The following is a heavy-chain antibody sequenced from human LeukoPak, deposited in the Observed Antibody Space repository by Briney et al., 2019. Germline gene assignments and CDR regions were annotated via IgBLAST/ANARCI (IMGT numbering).Heavy chain of an antibody. CDR3: ARGGSSWHLIHNFDY. V-gene: IGHV3-30*02. D-gene: IGHD6-13*01. CDR1: GLTFSSYG. J-gene: IGHJ4*02. Sequence: GGSLRLSCAASGLTFSSYGMHWVRQAPGKGLEWVAFIRYDGSNKYYADSVKGRFTISRDNSKNTLYLQMNSLRAEDTAVYYCARGGSSWHLIHNFDYWGQGTLVTVSS. CDR2: IRYDGSNK.